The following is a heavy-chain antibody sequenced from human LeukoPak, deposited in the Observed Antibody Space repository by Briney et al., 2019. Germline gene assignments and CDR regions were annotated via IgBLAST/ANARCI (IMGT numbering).Heavy chain of an antibody. D-gene: IGHD1-1*01. CDR2: ISSNGGRL. CDR3: VKITSVTGGDC. CDR1: GFTFSAYA. J-gene: IGHJ4*02. V-gene: IGHV3-64D*09. Sequence: GGSLGLSCSASGFTFSAYAMYWVRQAPGKGLEFVSGISSNGGRLFYADSVKGRFTISRDNSKNTLYLQMSSLRAEDTAVYYCVKITSVTGGDCWGQGSRLTVSS.